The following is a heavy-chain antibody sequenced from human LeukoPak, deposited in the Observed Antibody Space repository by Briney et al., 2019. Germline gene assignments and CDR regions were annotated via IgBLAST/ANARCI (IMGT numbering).Heavy chain of an antibody. CDR2: VHLKGST. D-gene: IGHD3-10*01. Sequence: SETLSLTCTVSGGSLTSSSSCSGCIRQPPGNGLEWIGSVHLKGSTSYNPSLGGRATMSIDTSKNQFSLRLTSVTGACTAMYDCARDRGVLRPYYFVHWGQGALGTVSS. CDR3: ARDRGVLRPYYFVH. CDR1: GGSLTSSSSC. J-gene: IGHJ4*02. V-gene: IGHV4-39*07.